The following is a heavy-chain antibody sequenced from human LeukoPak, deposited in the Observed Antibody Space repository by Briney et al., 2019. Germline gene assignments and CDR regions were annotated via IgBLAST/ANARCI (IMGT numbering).Heavy chain of an antibody. V-gene: IGHV4-59*01. CDR3: ARSITIFGVGHFDY. CDR1: GGSISGYY. Sequence: SETLSLTCTVSGGSISGYYWSWIRQPPGKGLEWIGYIYYSGSTNYNPSLKSRVTISVDTSKNQFSLKLSSVTAADTAVYYCARSITIFGVGHFDYWGQGTLVTVSS. J-gene: IGHJ4*02. D-gene: IGHD3-3*01. CDR2: IYYSGST.